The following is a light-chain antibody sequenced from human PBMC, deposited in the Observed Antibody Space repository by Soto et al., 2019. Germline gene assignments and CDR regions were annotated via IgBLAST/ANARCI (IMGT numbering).Light chain of an antibody. V-gene: IGLV2-14*03. CDR2: EVF. CDR1: SSDVGGYNY. J-gene: IGLJ2*01. CDR3: CSYTTTSTFV. Sequence: QSALTQPASVSGSPGQSITISCTGTSSDVGGYNYVSWYQQHPGKVPKLMIYEVFRRPSGISDRFSGSKSGNKASLTISGLQAEDEADYYCCSYTTTSTFVFGGGTKLTVL.